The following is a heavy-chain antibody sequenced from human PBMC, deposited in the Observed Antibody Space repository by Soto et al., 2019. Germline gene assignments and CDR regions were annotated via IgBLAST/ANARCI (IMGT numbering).Heavy chain of an antibody. CDR3: ASGDRPAAGTSYNWFDP. J-gene: IGHJ5*02. Sequence: RASVKVSCKASGGTFSSYTIGWVRQAPGQGLEWMGRIIPILGIANYAQKFQGRVTITADKSTSTAYMELSSLRSEDTAVYYCASGDRPAAGTSYNWFDPWGQGTLVTVSS. CDR2: IIPILGIA. D-gene: IGHD6-13*01. CDR1: GGTFSSYT. V-gene: IGHV1-69*02.